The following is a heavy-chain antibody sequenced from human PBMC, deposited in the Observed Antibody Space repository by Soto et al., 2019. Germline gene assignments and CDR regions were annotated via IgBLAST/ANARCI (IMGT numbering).Heavy chain of an antibody. J-gene: IGHJ6*02. CDR3: ASGNTVTGYNYEGLAV. D-gene: IGHD4-17*01. CDR1: GYTFTTYG. V-gene: IGHV1-18*01. Sequence: QAELEQSGAEVKKPGASVKVSCKASGYTFTTYGITWVRQAPGLGLEWLGRISVYNGNTDYAQKFQGRVTMTTDTSTTTANMELRSLGSDDTAMYYCASGNTVTGYNYEGLAVWGQGNRVTVSS. CDR2: ISVYNGNT.